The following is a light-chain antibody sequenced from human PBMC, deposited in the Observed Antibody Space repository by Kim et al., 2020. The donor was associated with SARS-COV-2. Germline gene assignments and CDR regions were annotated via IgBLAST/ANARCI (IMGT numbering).Light chain of an antibody. CDR2: GAS. J-gene: IGKJ5*01. V-gene: IGKV3-20*01. CDR1: QGISNS. Sequence: LPPGERVTIACRASQGISNSLAWYQQKPGKAPKLLIYGASAWTTGIPYRFSGSGSGTDFTLTISSLQPEDVAVYYCQQYRSSPSTFGQGTQLEIK. CDR3: QQYRSSPST.